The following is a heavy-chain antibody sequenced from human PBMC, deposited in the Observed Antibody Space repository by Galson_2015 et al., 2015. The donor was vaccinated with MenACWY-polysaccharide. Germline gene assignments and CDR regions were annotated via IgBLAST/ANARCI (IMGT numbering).Heavy chain of an antibody. Sequence: SLRLSCAASGFTFDDYAMHWVRQAPGKGLEWVSGIRWNSVTIGYADSVKGRFTISRDNAKNSLYLQMTSLRSEDTAVYYCARGHYGAWGQGTLVIVSS. D-gene: IGHD3-10*01. V-gene: IGHV3-9*01. CDR1: GFTFDDYA. J-gene: IGHJ5*02. CDR3: ARGHYGA. CDR2: IRWNSVTI.